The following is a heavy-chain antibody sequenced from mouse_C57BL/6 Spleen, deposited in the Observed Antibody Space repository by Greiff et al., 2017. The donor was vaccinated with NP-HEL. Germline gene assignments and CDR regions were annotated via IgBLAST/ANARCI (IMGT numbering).Heavy chain of an antibody. CDR1: GYSFTGYY. CDR2: INPSTGGT. CDR3: ARKIYYDPYYFDY. V-gene: IGHV1-42*01. D-gene: IGHD2-4*01. J-gene: IGHJ2*01. Sequence: EVKLMESGPELVKPGASVKISCKASGYSFTGYYMNWVKQSPEKSLEWIGEINPSTGGTTYNQKFKAKATLTVDKSSSTAYMQLKSLTSEDSAVYYCARKIYYDPYYFDYWGQGTTLTVSS.